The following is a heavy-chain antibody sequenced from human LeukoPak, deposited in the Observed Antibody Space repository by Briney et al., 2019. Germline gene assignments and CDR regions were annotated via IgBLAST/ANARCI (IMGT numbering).Heavy chain of an antibody. CDR1: GFTFSSYA. J-gene: IGHJ4*02. CDR2: ISGSGGST. CDR3: ANSAVDYDFWSGYYFDY. D-gene: IGHD3-3*01. V-gene: IGHV3-23*01. Sequence: GGSLRLSCAASGFTFSSYAMSWVRQAPGKGLEWVSAISGSGGSTYYADSVKGRFTISRDNSKNTLYLQMNSLRAEDTAVYYCANSAVDYDFWSGYYFDYWGQRTLVTVSS.